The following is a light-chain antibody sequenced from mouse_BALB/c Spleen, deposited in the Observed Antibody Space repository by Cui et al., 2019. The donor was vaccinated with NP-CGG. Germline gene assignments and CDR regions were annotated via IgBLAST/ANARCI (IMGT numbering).Light chain of an antibody. CDR2: GTN. CDR3: ALWYSNHWV. Sequence: QAVVTQVSTLTTSPGETVTLTCRSSTGAVTPSNYANWVQEKPDHFFTGLIGGTNNRAPGVPARFSGSLIGDKAALTITGAQTEDEAIYFCALWYSNHWVFGGGTKLTVL. J-gene: IGLJ1*01. CDR1: TGAVTPSNY. V-gene: IGLV1*01.